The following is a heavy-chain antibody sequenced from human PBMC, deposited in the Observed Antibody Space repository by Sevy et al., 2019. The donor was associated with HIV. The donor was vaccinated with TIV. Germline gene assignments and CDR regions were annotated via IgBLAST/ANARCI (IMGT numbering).Heavy chain of an antibody. CDR2: ISSSSSTI. V-gene: IGHV3-48*02. J-gene: IGHJ4*02. Sequence: GGSLRLSCAASGFTFSSYSMKWVRQAPGKGLEWVSYISSSSSTIYYADSVKGRFTISRGNAKNSLYLQMNSLRDEDTAVYYCARGPPNLPDPYYFDYWGQGTLVTVSS. CDR3: ARGPPNLPDPYYFDY. CDR1: GFTFSSYS.